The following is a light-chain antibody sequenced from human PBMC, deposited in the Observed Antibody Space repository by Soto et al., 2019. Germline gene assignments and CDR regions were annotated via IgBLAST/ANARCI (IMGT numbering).Light chain of an antibody. CDR3: PHYGRSWT. V-gene: IGKV3-20*01. Sequence: EVVLTQSPSTLSLSPGERATLSCRASHSVSSSYFAWYQQKPGQAPRLLIYGASSRATGIPDRFSGSGSGTDFTLTISRLEPEDFAVYYCPHYGRSWTFGQGTTVDI. J-gene: IGKJ1*01. CDR2: GAS. CDR1: HSVSSSY.